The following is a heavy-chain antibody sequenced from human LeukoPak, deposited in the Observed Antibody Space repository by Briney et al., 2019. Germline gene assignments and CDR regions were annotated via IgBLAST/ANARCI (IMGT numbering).Heavy chain of an antibody. Sequence: SETLSLTCTVSGGSISSGRYYWSWIRQPAGKGLEWIGRMYISGSTNYNPSLKSRVTISVDTSKNQFSLKLSSVTAADTAVYYCARARFYYDSSGYPVDAFDIWGQGTMVTVSS. V-gene: IGHV4-61*02. CDR1: GGSISSGRYY. D-gene: IGHD3-22*01. J-gene: IGHJ3*02. CDR3: ARARFYYDSSGYPVDAFDI. CDR2: MYISGST.